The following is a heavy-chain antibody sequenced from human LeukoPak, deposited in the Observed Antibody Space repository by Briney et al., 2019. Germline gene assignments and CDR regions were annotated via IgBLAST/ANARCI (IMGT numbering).Heavy chain of an antibody. D-gene: IGHD3-22*01. CDR2: FYHGGST. V-gene: IGHV4-38-2*02. Sequence: PSETLSLTCTVSGYSISTGYYWDWIQQPPGKGLEWIGTFYHGGSTYYNPSLKSRVTISVDKSKNQFSLKLSSVTAADTAVYYCARDRWGAYDSSGYYFDYWGQGTLVTVSS. CDR1: GYSISTGYY. J-gene: IGHJ4*02. CDR3: ARDRWGAYDSSGYYFDY.